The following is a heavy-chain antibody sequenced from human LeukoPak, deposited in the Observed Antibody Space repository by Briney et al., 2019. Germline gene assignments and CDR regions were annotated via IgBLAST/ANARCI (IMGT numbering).Heavy chain of an antibody. V-gene: IGHV4-39*07. D-gene: IGHD3-22*01. CDR3: ASRLTYYYDSSGYYSGVDI. CDR1: GVSISSSNSY. J-gene: IGHJ3*02. Sequence: SETLSLTCTVSGVSISSSNSYWGWIRQPPGKGLEWIGSIYYSGNTYYNASLKSQVSISIDTSKNQFSLRLTSVTAADTAVYYCASRLTYYYDSSGYYSGVDIWGQGTMVTVSS. CDR2: IYYSGNT.